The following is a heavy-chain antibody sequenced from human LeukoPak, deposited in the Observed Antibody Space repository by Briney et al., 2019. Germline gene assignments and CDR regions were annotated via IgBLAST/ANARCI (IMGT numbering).Heavy chain of an antibody. V-gene: IGHV3-7*01. D-gene: IGHD3-22*01. CDR1: GFTFSNYW. Sequence: GGSLRLSCAASGFTFSNYWMSWVRQAPGKGLEWVANIKQDGSEKDYVDSVKGRFTISRDNAKNSLYLQMNSLRAEDTAVYYCGRDPYYDSLDYWGQGTLVTVSS. J-gene: IGHJ4*02. CDR3: GRDPYYDSLDY. CDR2: IKQDGSEK.